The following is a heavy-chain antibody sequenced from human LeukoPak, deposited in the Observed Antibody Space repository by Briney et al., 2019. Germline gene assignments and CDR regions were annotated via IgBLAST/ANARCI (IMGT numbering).Heavy chain of an antibody. V-gene: IGHV1-2*02. CDR2: INPNSGGT. CDR3: AREFENYDSSGYYYGTWGY. D-gene: IGHD3-22*01. Sequence: ASVKVSCKASGYTFTGYYMHWVRQAPGQGLEWMGWINPNSGGTNYAQKFQGRVTMTRDTSISTAYMELSRLRSDDTAVYYCAREFENYDSSGYYYGTWGYWGQGTLVTVSS. CDR1: GYTFTGYY. J-gene: IGHJ4*02.